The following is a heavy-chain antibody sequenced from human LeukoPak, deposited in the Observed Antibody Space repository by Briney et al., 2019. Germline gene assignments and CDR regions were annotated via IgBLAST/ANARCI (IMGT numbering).Heavy chain of an antibody. CDR3: ARAGGGNMDFQH. J-gene: IGHJ1*01. CDR2: INSVSNII. CDR1: GFTFRDSY. D-gene: IGHD4-23*01. Sequence: GGSLRLSCAASGFTFRDSYMSWIRQAPGKGLEWLSYINSVSNIISYADPVKGRFTISRDNAKNSLYLQMHGLRAEDTAVYYCARAGGGNMDFQHWGQGTLVTVSS. V-gene: IGHV3-11*04.